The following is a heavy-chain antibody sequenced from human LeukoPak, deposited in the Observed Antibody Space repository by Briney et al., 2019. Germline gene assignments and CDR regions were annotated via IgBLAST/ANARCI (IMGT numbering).Heavy chain of an antibody. D-gene: IGHD4-17*01. V-gene: IGHV4-34*01. CDR2: INHSGST. CDR1: GGSISGYY. CDR3: ARGTPTTVTTAFDI. Sequence: SETLSLTCTVSGGSISGYYWSWIRQPPGKGLEWIGEINHSGSTNYNPSLKSRVTISVDTSKNQFSLKLSSVTAADTAVYYCARGTPTTVTTAFDIWGQGTMVTVSS. J-gene: IGHJ3*02.